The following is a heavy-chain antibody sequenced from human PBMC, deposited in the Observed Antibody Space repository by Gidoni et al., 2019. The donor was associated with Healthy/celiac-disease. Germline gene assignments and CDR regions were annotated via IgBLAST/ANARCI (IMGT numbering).Heavy chain of an antibody. Sequence: QVQLVESGGGVVQPGRSLRLSCAASGFTFSSYAMHWVRQAPGKGLEWVAVISYDGSNKYYADSVKGRLTISRDNSKNTLYLQMNSLRAEDTAVYYCARVRKGNCSGGSCHDWGQGTLVTVSS. CDR1: GFTFSSYA. J-gene: IGHJ4*02. D-gene: IGHD2-15*01. V-gene: IGHV3-30-3*01. CDR3: ARVRKGNCSGGSCHD. CDR2: ISYDGSNK.